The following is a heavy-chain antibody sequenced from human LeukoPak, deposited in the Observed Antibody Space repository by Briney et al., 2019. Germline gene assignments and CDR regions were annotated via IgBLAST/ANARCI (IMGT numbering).Heavy chain of an antibody. V-gene: IGHV3-30*03. Sequence: PGRSLRLSCAASGFTFSSYGMHWVRQAPGKGLEWVAVISYDGSNKYYADSVKGRFTISRDNSKNTLYLQMNSLRAEDTAVYYCARFDEGFDYWGQGTLVTVSS. J-gene: IGHJ4*02. CDR3: ARFDEGFDY. D-gene: IGHD3-10*01. CDR2: ISYDGSNK. CDR1: GFTFSSYG.